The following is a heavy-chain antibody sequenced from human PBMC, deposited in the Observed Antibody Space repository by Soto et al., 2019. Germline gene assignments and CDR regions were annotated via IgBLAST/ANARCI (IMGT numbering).Heavy chain of an antibody. D-gene: IGHD3-10*01. CDR2: ISGGDT. J-gene: IGHJ4*02. Sequence: EVPLLESGGDLVQPGGSLRLSCAASGFTFNSYALSWVRQAPGKGLEWVSTISGGDTYYADFVKGRFTISRDISKNTLYLQMDGLRAEDTAIYYCTKDRETAWFPDFWGQGVLVTVSS. CDR3: TKDRETAWFPDF. CDR1: GFTFNSYA. V-gene: IGHV3-23*01.